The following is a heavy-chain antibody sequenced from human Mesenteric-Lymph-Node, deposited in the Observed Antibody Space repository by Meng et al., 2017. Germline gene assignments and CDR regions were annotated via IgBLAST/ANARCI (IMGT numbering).Heavy chain of an antibody. Sequence: QVQLVQSGAKVKKPGASVKVSCKASGYTFISYYMHWVRQAPGQGLEWTGVSNPSGGNTNYAQKFQGRVTMTRDTSTSTIYMELSSLRSEDTAMYYCVRGYYYFDYWGQGTLVTVSS. V-gene: IGHV1-46*03. J-gene: IGHJ4*02. D-gene: IGHD1-26*01. CDR1: GYTFISYY. CDR3: VRGYYYFDY. CDR2: SNPSGGNT.